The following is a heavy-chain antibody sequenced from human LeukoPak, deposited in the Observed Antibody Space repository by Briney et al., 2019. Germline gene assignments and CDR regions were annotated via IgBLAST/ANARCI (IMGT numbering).Heavy chain of an antibody. Sequence: GGSLRLSCAASGFTFTTYNRNWVRQAPGKALEWVSSITSGSRYIYYGDSVKGRFTISRDNAKNSLFLHMDSLRAEDTAVYYCARSLYSYGSVFDYWGQGTLVTVSS. CDR1: GFTFTTYN. CDR2: ITSGSRYI. V-gene: IGHV3-21*06. J-gene: IGHJ4*02. D-gene: IGHD5-18*01. CDR3: ARSLYSYGSVFDY.